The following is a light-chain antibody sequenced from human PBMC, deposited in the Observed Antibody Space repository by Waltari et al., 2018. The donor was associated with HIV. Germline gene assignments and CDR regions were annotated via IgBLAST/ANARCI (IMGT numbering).Light chain of an antibody. CDR1: DSDVGTYNL. CDR2: EGN. CDR3: CSYAGITRGVV. J-gene: IGLJ2*01. Sequence: QSALNHPASVSRSPGQSNTISCTGNDSDVGTYNLVSCYQQHPGKAPKLMIYEGNKLPSGVSNRFSGSKSDNTASLTVSGLQAEDEADYFCCSYAGITRGVVFGGGTKLTVL. V-gene: IGLV2-23*01.